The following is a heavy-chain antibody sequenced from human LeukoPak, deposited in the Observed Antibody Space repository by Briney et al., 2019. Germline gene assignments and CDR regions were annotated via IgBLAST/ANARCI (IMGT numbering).Heavy chain of an antibody. Sequence: GGSLRLSCAASDFTVSNMYMTWVRQAPGKGLEWVTFISYDRSNKYYADSVKGRFTISRDNAKNSLYLQMNSLRAEDTAVYYCARDKWGSNWFDPWGQGTLVTVSS. CDR3: ARDKWGSNWFDP. J-gene: IGHJ5*02. D-gene: IGHD3-16*01. CDR1: DFTVSNMY. V-gene: IGHV3-30*03. CDR2: ISYDRSNK.